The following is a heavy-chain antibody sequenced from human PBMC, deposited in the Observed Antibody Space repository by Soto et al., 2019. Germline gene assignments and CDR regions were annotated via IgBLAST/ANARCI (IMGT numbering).Heavy chain of an antibody. D-gene: IGHD1-26*01. CDR2: TYYRSKWYK. V-gene: IGHV6-1*01. J-gene: IGHJ5*02. CDR1: GDSVSSNSAA. Sequence: SQTLSHTCVISGDSVSSNSAAWNGIRQSPSRGLEWLGRTYYRSKWYKEYAASVKSRITINPDTSKNQFSLQLNSVSPEDTAVYYCVRTVGWLDPWGQGSLVTVSS. CDR3: VRTVGWLDP.